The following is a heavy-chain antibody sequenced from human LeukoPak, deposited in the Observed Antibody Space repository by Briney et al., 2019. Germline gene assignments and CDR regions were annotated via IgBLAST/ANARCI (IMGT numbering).Heavy chain of an antibody. CDR2: ISGSGGST. Sequence: GGSLRLSCAVSGFTFSSYAMSWVRQAPGKGLEWVSAISGSGGSTYYADSVKGRFTISRENSKNTLYLQMNSLRAEDTAVYYCAKDLEMATFHFDYWGQGTLVTVSS. V-gene: IGHV3-23*01. J-gene: IGHJ4*02. D-gene: IGHD5-24*01. CDR3: AKDLEMATFHFDY. CDR1: GFTFSSYA.